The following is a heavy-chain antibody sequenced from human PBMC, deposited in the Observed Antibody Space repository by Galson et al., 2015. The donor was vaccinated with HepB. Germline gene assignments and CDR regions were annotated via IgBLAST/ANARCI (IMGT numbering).Heavy chain of an antibody. CDR1: GYSISSGYY. J-gene: IGHJ6*02. D-gene: IGHD2-2*01. CDR2: IYHSGST. Sequence: ETLSLTCTVSGYSISSGYYWGWIRQPPGKGLEWTGSIYHSGSTYYNPSLKSRVTISVDTSKNQFSLKLSSVSAADTAVYYCARVLGYCSSTSCYDYYYGMDVWGQGTTVTVSS. V-gene: IGHV4-38-2*02. CDR3: ARVLGYCSSTSCYDYYYGMDV.